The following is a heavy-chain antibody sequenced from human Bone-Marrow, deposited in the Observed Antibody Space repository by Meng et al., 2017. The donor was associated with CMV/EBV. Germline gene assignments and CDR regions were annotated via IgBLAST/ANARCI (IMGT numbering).Heavy chain of an antibody. V-gene: IGHV3-23*01. CDR2: IILSGGST. J-gene: IGHJ5*02. CDR1: GLSFSSYV. CDR3: ARSGKGVPAAIPWFDP. Sequence: GESLKISCAASGLSFSSYVMSWVRQPPGKGLEWVSSIILSGGSTYYADSAKGRFTISRDNSKNTLYLQMNSLRAEDTAVYYCARSGKGVPAAIPWFDPWGQGTLVTVSS. D-gene: IGHD2-2*02.